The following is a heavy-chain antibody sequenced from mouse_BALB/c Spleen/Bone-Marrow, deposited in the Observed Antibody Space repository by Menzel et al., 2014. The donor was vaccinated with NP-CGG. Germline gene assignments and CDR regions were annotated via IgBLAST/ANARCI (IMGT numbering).Heavy chain of an antibody. CDR1: GFSLTGYG. Sequence: ESGPGLVAPSQSLSITCTVSGFSLTGYGVNWVRQPPGKGLERLGMIWGDGGTDYNSALKSRLSISKDNTKSRVFLKMNSLQTDDTARFYCARGGFAYWGQGTLVTVSA. CDR2: IWGDGGT. J-gene: IGHJ3*01. CDR3: ARGGFAY. V-gene: IGHV2-6-7*01.